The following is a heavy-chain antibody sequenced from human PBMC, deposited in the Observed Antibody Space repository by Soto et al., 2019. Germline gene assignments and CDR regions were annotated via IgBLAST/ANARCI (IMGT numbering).Heavy chain of an antibody. V-gene: IGHV4-4*07. J-gene: IGHJ5*02. Sequence: SETLSLTCTVSGGSISGYYWSWIRQPAGKGLEWIGRIYTSGSTNYNPSLKSRVTMSVDTSKNQFSLKLSSVTAADTAVYYCARDLSVVAPKKAYWFEPWGQGTLVTVS. CDR3: ARDLSVVAPKKAYWFEP. CDR1: GGSISGYY. CDR2: IYTSGST. D-gene: IGHD2-15*01.